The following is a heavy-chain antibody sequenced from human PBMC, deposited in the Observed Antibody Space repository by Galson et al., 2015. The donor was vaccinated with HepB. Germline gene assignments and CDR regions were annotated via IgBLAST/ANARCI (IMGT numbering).Heavy chain of an antibody. V-gene: IGHV4-34*01. J-gene: IGHJ1*01. CDR3: ARVQYSSGWYEYFQH. CDR1: GGSFSGYY. Sequence: SETLSLTCAVYGGSFSGYYWSWIRQPPGKGLEWIGEINHSGSTNYNPSLKSRVTMSVDTSKNQFSLKLSSVTAADTAVYYCARVQYSSGWYEYFQHWGQGTLVTVSS. CDR2: INHSGST. D-gene: IGHD6-19*01.